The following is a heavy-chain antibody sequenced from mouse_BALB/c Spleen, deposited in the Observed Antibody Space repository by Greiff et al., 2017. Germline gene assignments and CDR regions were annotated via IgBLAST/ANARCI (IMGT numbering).Heavy chain of an antibody. J-gene: IGHJ2*01. Sequence: VQLQESGPGLVAPSQSLSITCTVSGFSLTDYGVSWIRQPPGKGLEWLGVIWGGGSTYYNSALKSRLSISKDNSKSQVFLKMNSLQTDDTAMYYCAKQRGYYGSRGFDYWGQGTTPTVSS. CDR1: GFSLTDYG. CDR2: IWGGGST. D-gene: IGHD1-1*01. CDR3: AKQRGYYGSRGFDY. V-gene: IGHV2-6-5*01.